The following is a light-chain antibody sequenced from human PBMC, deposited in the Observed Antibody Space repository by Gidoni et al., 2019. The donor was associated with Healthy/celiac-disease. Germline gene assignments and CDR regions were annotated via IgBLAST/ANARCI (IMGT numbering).Light chain of an antibody. V-gene: IGKV3-11*01. CDR2: DAS. J-gene: IGKJ4*01. CDR1: QSVSSD. CDR3: QQRSNCPLT. Sequence: EIVLTQSPATLSLSPGEGATISCRASQSVSSDLAWYQQKPGQAPMLLIYDASNRATVIPARFSGSGSWTDFTLTISSLEPEDFAVYYCQQRSNCPLTFXGXTKVEIK.